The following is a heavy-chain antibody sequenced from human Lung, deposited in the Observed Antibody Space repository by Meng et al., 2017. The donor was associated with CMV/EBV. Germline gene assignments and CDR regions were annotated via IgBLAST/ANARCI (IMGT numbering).Heavy chain of an antibody. CDR2: ISGSGAST. Sequence: EPXKISXAVPGFTFSSYAMNCVRQAPGKGLEWVSGISGSGASTHYADFVKGRFTISRDNSKNTMYLQMKSLRAEDTAVYYCVKGRDHNNYGGSGTVDFWSQGTLVXVSS. D-gene: IGHD4-11*01. CDR1: GFTFSSYA. CDR3: VKGRDHNNYGGSGTVDF. J-gene: IGHJ4*02. V-gene: IGHV3-23*01.